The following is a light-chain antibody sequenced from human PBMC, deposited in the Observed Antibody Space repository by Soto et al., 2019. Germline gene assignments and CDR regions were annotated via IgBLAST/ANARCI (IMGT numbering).Light chain of an antibody. CDR3: QHYNSYS. J-gene: IGKJ1*01. Sequence: DIQMTQSPSTLSASVGDRVTITCRSSQSTSSWLAWYQHKPGKAPKLLIFDASSLETGVPSRFSGGGSGTEFTLTITSLQPDDFATYYCQHYNSYSFGQGTRVEIK. CDR2: DAS. CDR1: QSTSSW. V-gene: IGKV1-5*01.